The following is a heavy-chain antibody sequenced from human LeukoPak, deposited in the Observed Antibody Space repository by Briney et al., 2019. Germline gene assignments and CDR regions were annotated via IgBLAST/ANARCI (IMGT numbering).Heavy chain of an antibody. V-gene: IGHV4-59*12. Sequence: SETLSLTCTVSGGSISNYYWSWIRQPPGKGLEWIGYIYHSGSTYYNPSLKSRVTISVDRSKNQFSLKLSSVTAADTAVYYCASLCGSGSSNGDYWGQGTLVTVSS. CDR3: ASLCGSGSSNGDY. CDR2: IYHSGST. D-gene: IGHD3-10*01. CDR1: GGSISNYY. J-gene: IGHJ4*02.